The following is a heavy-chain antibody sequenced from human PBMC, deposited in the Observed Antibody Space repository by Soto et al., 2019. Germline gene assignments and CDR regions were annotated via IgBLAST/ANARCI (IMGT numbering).Heavy chain of an antibody. Sequence: SVKVSCKASGGTFSSYAISWVRQAPGQGLEWMGGIIPIFGTANYAQKFQGRVTITADESTSTAYMELSSLRSEDTAVYYCARRLSPPYYDRSGYHAYWGQGTLVTVSS. D-gene: IGHD3-22*01. CDR2: IIPIFGTA. J-gene: IGHJ4*02. V-gene: IGHV1-69*13. CDR3: ARRLSPPYYDRSGYHAY. CDR1: GGTFSSYA.